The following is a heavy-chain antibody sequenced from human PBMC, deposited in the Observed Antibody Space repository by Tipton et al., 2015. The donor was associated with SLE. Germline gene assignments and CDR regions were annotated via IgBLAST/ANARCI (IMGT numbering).Heavy chain of an antibody. CDR3: ARSSGDSLYYFNY. CDR1: GGSFSSGGYS. V-gene: IGHV4-30-2*01. Sequence: TLSLTCAVYGGSFSSGGYSWSWIRQPPGKGLEWVGFIYHSGSTYYNPSLKSRVSISVDRSKNHLTLMLTSVTAADTAVYYCARSSGDSLYYFNYWGQGALVTVSS. J-gene: IGHJ4*02. CDR2: IYHSGST. D-gene: IGHD2-15*01.